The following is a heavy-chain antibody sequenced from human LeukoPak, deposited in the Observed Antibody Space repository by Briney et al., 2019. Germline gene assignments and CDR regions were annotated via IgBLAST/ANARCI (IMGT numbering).Heavy chain of an antibody. D-gene: IGHD3-3*01. V-gene: IGHV3-21*01. CDR2: ISSSSSYI. J-gene: IGHJ6*02. CDR3: ARDINRITIFGVVTDINYYGMDV. Sequence: SGGSLRLSCAASGFTFSSYSMNWVRQAPGKGLEWVSSISSSSSYIYYADSVKGRFTISRDNAKNSLYLQMNSLSAEDTAVYYCARDINRITIFGVVTDINYYGMDVWGQGTTVTVSS. CDR1: GFTFSSYS.